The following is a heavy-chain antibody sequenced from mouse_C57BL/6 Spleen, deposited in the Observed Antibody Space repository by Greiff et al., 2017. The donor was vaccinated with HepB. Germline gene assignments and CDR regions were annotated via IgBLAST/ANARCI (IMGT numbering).Heavy chain of an antibody. CDR3: AREADGGSYFDV. CDR2: ISSGSSTI. CDR1: GFTFSDYG. Sequence: EVMLLESGGGLVKPGGSLKLSCAASGFTFSDYGMHWVRQAPGKGLEWVAYISSGSSTIYYADTVKGRFTISRDNAKNTLFLQMTSLRSEDTAMYYCAREADGGSYFDVWGTGTTVTVSS. V-gene: IGHV5-17*01. D-gene: IGHD1-1*02. J-gene: IGHJ1*03.